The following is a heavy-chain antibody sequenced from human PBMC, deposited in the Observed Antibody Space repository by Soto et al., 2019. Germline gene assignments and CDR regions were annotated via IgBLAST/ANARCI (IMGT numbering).Heavy chain of an antibody. CDR3: ASGIQLWLRRINNGYAG. J-gene: IGHJ4*02. D-gene: IGHD5-18*01. CDR1: GGTFSTYA. V-gene: IGHV1-69*12. Sequence: QVQLVQSGAEVKKPESSVKVSCKAPGGTFSTYAISWVRQAPGQGLGWMGGIIPMFGTANYAQRLQDRVTITADESTNTVYMEPSSLRSEDTAVYFCASGIQLWLRRINNGYAGWGQGTLVTVSS. CDR2: IIPMFGTA.